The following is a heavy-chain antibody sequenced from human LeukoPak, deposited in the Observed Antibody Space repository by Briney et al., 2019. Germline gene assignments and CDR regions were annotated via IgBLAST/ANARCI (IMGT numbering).Heavy chain of an antibody. CDR2: ILYDGSNK. CDR3: ARGTYYNTLTGFRGRILGLDY. V-gene: IGHV3-30*02. CDR1: GFTFSSYG. D-gene: IGHD3-9*01. Sequence: TGGSLRLSCAASGFTFSSYGMHWVRQAPGKGLEWVAFILYDGSNKYYADSVKGRFTVSRDNSKNTLYLQMNSLRAEDTAIYYCARGTYYNTLTGFRGRILGLDYWGQGTLVTVSS. J-gene: IGHJ4*02.